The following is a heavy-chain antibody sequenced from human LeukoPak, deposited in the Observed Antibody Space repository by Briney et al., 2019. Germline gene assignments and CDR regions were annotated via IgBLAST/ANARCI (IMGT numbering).Heavy chain of an antibody. CDR1: GGSISSYY. CDR2: IYYSGST. V-gene: IGHV4-59*01. J-gene: IGHJ6*03. CDR3: ARAQGGADDILTGYYNRYYYYYMDV. D-gene: IGHD3-9*01. Sequence: SETLSLTCTVSGGSISSYYWSWIGQPPGKGLEWIGYIYYSGSTNYNPSLKSRVTISADTSKNQFSLKLSSVTAADTAVYYCARAQGGADDILTGYYNRYYYYYMDVWGKGTTVTISS.